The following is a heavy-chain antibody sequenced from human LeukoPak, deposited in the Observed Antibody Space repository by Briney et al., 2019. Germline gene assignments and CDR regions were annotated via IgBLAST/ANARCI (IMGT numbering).Heavy chain of an antibody. CDR1: GFTFSSYG. CDR2: IYSGDIT. D-gene: IGHD4-11*01. CDR3: ARDGLTETTRDSDY. V-gene: IGHV3-66*01. J-gene: IGHJ4*02. Sequence: GGSLRLSCAASGFTFSSYGVGWVRQAPGKGLEWVSLIYSGDITYYADSVKGRFTISRDNSKNTLYLQMNSLTVEDTAVYYCARDGLTETTRDSDYWGQGTLVTVSS.